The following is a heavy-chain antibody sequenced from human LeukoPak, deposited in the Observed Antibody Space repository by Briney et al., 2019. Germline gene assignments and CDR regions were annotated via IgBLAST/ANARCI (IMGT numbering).Heavy chain of an antibody. D-gene: IGHD2-2*01. V-gene: IGHV3-23*01. CDR1: GFTFSSYA. CDR3: ANTRGNTVPYNWFDS. Sequence: PGGSLRLSCAASGFTFSSYAMSWVRQAPGKGLEWVSVISTSGDGTYYADSVKGRFTISRDNSRNTVYLQMNSLRAEDTAVYYCANTRGNTVPYNWFDSWGQGTLVTVSS. CDR2: ISTSGDGT. J-gene: IGHJ5*01.